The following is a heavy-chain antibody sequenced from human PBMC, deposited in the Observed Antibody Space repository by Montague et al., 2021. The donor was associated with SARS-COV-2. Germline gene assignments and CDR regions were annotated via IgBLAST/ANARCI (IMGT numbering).Heavy chain of an antibody. V-gene: IGHV6-1*01. CDR1: GDSVGIEKLG. CDR3: ARTSASSDY. CDR2: SHHMLKWYN. J-gene: IGHJ4*02. D-gene: IGHD1-26*01. Sequence: CAISGDSVGIEKLGRSSDEHTSELESQRERISHHMLKWYNDYAVSVKSRITINPDTSKNQISLQLNSVTPEDTAVYYCARTSASSDYWGQGTLVNVSS.